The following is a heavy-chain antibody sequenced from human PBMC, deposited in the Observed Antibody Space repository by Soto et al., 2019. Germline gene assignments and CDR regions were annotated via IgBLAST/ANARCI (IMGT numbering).Heavy chain of an antibody. CDR2: ISSSSSYI. CDR3: ARGGGWYGGPDVFDI. CDR1: GFTFSSYS. D-gene: IGHD6-19*01. V-gene: IGHV3-21*01. Sequence: NPGGSLRLSCAASGFTFSSYSMNWVRQAPGKGLEWVSSISSSSSYIYYADSVKGRFTISRDNAKNSLYLQMNSLRAEDTAVYYLARGGGWYGGPDVFDIWGQGRKVTVS. J-gene: IGHJ3*02.